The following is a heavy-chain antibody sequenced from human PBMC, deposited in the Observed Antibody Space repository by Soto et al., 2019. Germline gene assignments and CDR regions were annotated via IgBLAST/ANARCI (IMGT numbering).Heavy chain of an antibody. CDR1: GFTFDSYF. D-gene: IGHD6-6*01. Sequence: EVQLLESGGGLVQPGGSLRLSCAASGFTFDSYFMSWVRQPPGKGLEWVSAIGDTGRDTYYADSVEGRFTISRDNSKSTLYLQMDSLRAEDTAVYYCARRARPDFYYMDVWGKGTTVTVSS. V-gene: IGHV3-23*01. CDR3: ARRARPDFYYMDV. J-gene: IGHJ6*03. CDR2: IGDTGRDT.